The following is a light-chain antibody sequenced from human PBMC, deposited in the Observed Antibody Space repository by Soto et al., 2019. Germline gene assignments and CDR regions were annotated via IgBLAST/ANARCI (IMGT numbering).Light chain of an antibody. J-gene: IGKJ4*01. CDR2: AAS. Sequence: DIQMTQSPSSLSASVGDRVTITCQASQDITKYVNWYLQKPVKAPKLLISAASNSETGVPSRFSGSGSGTHFTFTINSLQPEDIATYYCQQYHNLPLTFGGGTKVEIK. V-gene: IGKV1-33*01. CDR3: QQYHNLPLT. CDR1: QDITKY.